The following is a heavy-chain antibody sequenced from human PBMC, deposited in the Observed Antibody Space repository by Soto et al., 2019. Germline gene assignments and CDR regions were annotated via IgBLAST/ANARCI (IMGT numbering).Heavy chain of an antibody. V-gene: IGHV3-66*01. CDR1: GFTVSTNY. CDR2: IYSDGST. Sequence: EVQLVESGGGLVRPGGSLRLSCAVSGFTVSTNYMSWVRQAPGKGLESVSIIYSDGSTYYADSVKGRFTTSRNRARNTLYLQMDNLRADDTVVYHCARDSSYYGSGRGVLDYWGPGALVTVSS. CDR3: ARDSSYYGSGRGVLDY. D-gene: IGHD3-10*01. J-gene: IGHJ4*02.